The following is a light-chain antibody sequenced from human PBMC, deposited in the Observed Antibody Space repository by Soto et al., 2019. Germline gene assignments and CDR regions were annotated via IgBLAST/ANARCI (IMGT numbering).Light chain of an antibody. V-gene: IGLV2-14*01. CDR2: EVS. CDR3: KSYTNNNTFV. CDR1: SSDVGGYNY. J-gene: IGLJ1*01. Sequence: QSALTQPASVSGSPGQSITISCTGTSSDVGGYNYVSWFQQHPGKAPKLMIYEVSNRPSGVSNRFSGSRSGNTASLTISGLPSEDEAEYYCKSYTNNNTFVFGTGTKLTVL.